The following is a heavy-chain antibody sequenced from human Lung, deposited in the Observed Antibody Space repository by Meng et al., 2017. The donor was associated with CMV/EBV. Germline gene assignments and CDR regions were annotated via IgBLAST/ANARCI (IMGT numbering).Heavy chain of an antibody. CDR3: AREGYSYGFGGLFDY. CDR1: GFTFSSYA. J-gene: IGHJ4*02. D-gene: IGHD5-18*01. V-gene: IGHV3-30*04. CDR2: ISYDGSNK. Sequence: GESLKISCAASGFTFSSYAMHWVRQAPGKGLEWVAVISYDGSNKYYADSVKGRFTISRDNSNNTLYLQMNSLRAEDTAVYYCAREGYSYGFGGLFDYWGQGTLVTVSS.